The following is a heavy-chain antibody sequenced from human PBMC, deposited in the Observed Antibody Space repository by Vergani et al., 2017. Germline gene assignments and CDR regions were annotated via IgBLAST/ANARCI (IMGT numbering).Heavy chain of an antibody. V-gene: IGHV4-39*01. CDR3: SRTESFILRYFHWAL. J-gene: IGHJ4*02. Sequence: QLHLQESGPGLVKPSETLSLTCTVSGGSITSSSYYWGWIRQPPGKGLEWIGNIYHSGGAYYNPSLKGRVTISVDTSKNQFSLEVTSVTAADTAIYFCSRTESFILRYFHWALRGQGAQVT. CDR2: IYHSGGA. D-gene: IGHD3-9*01. CDR1: GGSITSSSYY.